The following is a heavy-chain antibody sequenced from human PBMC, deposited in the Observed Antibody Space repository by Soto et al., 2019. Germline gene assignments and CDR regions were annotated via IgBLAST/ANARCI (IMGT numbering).Heavy chain of an antibody. Sequence: SETLSLTCTVSGGSISSYYWSWIRQPPGKGLEWIGYIYHSGSTNYNPSLKSRDTISVDTSKNQFSLKLTSVTAADTAVFYCARVGYYDSSGYYYFDYWGQGTLVTVSS. CDR1: GGSISSYY. D-gene: IGHD3-22*01. CDR2: IYHSGST. CDR3: ARVGYYDSSGYYYFDY. J-gene: IGHJ4*02. V-gene: IGHV4-59*01.